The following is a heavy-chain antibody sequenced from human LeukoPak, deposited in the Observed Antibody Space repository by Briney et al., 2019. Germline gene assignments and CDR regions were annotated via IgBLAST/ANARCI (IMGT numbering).Heavy chain of an antibody. D-gene: IGHD6-13*01. V-gene: IGHV4-4*07. CDR1: GGSISSYY. J-gene: IGHJ3*02. CDR2: IYTSGST. Sequence: SETLSLTCTVSGGSISSYYWSWIRPPAGKGLEWIGRIYTSGSTNYNPSLKSRVTMSVDTSKKQFSLKLSSVTAADTAVYYCARIQSWYSAFDIWGQGTMVTVSS. CDR3: ARIQSWYSAFDI.